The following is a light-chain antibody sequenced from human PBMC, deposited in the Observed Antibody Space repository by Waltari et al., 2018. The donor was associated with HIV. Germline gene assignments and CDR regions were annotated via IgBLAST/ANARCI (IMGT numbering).Light chain of an antibody. J-gene: IGLJ2*01. CDR3: ASFTSNYTLI. CDR2: EVF. V-gene: IGLV2-14*01. Sequence: QSTLTQPASVSGSPRQSITISCTGSTSDFGLYNFISCYQQHPGGVPKVIIYEVFSRPVRISSRFSGSRSANTASLTISWLQPEDEADYYCASFTSNYTLIFGGGTKVTVL. CDR1: TSDFGLYNF.